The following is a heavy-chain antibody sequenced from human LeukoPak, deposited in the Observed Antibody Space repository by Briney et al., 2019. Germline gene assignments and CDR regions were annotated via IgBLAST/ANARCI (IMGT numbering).Heavy chain of an antibody. Sequence: SETLSLTCTVSGGSISSYFWSWIRQPPGKGLEWIGNIYYSGSTNYNPPLKSRVTISVDTSKNQFSLKMTSVTAADTVVYYCARGARWSDYWGQGTLVTVSS. D-gene: IGHD4-23*01. CDR3: ARGARWSDY. V-gene: IGHV4-59*01. CDR1: GGSISSYF. CDR2: IYYSGST. J-gene: IGHJ4*02.